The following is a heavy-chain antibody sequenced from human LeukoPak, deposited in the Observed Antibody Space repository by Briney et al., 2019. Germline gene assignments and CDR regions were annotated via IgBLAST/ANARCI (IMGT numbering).Heavy chain of an antibody. CDR2: MNPNSGNT. V-gene: IGHV1-8*02. CDR1: GYTFTSYD. Sequence: ASVKVSCKASGYTFTSYDINWVRQATGQGLEWMGWMNPNSGNTGYAQKFQGRVTMTRNTSISTAYMELRRLRSDDTAVYYCARDLGRYCSGGSCHYYSYYMDVWGKGTTVTISS. J-gene: IGHJ6*03. CDR3: ARDLGRYCSGGSCHYYSYYMDV. D-gene: IGHD2-15*01.